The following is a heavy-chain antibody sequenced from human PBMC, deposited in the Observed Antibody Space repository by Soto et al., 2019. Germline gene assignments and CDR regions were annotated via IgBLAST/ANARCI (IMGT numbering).Heavy chain of an antibody. CDR1: GFTFSSYA. Sequence: EVQLLESGGGLVQPGGSLRLSCAASGFTFSSYAMSWVREAPGKGLEWVSAISGSGGSTYYADSVKGRFTISRDNSKNTLYLQMNSLRAEDTAVYYCAKGTAIIYWYFDLWGRGTLVTVSS. CDR2: ISGSGGST. J-gene: IGHJ2*01. CDR3: AKGTAIIYWYFDL. D-gene: IGHD5-18*01. V-gene: IGHV3-23*01.